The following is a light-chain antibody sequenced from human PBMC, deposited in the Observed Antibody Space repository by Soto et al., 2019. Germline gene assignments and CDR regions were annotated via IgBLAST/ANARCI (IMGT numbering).Light chain of an antibody. CDR1: QSVASN. V-gene: IGKV3-20*01. Sequence: EIVMTQSPLTLSVSAGERATLSCRASQSVASNLAWYQQKPGQAPRLLMFDASNRATDIPDRFSGSGSGTDFTLTIGRLEPEDFAVYYCQQFGSLGTFGQGTKVDIK. J-gene: IGKJ1*01. CDR2: DAS. CDR3: QQFGSLGT.